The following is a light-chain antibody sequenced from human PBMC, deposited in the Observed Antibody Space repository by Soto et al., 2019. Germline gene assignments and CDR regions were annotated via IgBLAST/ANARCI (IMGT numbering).Light chain of an antibody. CDR1: QSVSSSN. CDR3: QQYNKWPPT. Sequence: EIVLTQSPGTLSLSPGERATLSCRASQSVSSSNLAWYQQKPGQAPRLLIYGASSRATGIPDRFSGSGSGTDFTLTISRLEPEDFAVYYCQQYNKWPPTFGQGTRLEIK. CDR2: GAS. J-gene: IGKJ5*01. V-gene: IGKV3-20*01.